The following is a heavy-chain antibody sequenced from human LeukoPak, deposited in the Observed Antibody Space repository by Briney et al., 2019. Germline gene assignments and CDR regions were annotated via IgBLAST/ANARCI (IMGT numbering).Heavy chain of an antibody. Sequence: EGSLRLSCAASGFTFSTYYMTWVRQAPGKGLEWVANINQDGSVKDYGDSVKGRFTVSRDNTQNSLFLQMDSLRVDDTAVYYCASATVQLGSRYYNVFDPWGQGTLVTVSS. CDR2: INQDGSVK. J-gene: IGHJ5*02. D-gene: IGHD3-3*01. V-gene: IGHV3-7*03. CDR1: GFTFSTYY. CDR3: ASATVQLGSRYYNVFDP.